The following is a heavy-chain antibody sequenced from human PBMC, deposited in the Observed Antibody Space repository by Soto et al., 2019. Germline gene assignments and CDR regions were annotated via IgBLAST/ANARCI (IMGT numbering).Heavy chain of an antibody. CDR2: ISGSGGST. CDR1: GFTFSSYA. D-gene: IGHD3-22*01. CDR3: AKDPDITMIVVVGYYFDY. J-gene: IGHJ4*02. Sequence: GGSLRLSCAASGFTFSSYAMSWVRQAPGKGLEWVSAISGSGGSTYYADSVKGRFTISRDNSKNTPYLQMNSLRAEDTAVYYCAKDPDITMIVVVGYYFDYWGQGTLVTVSS. V-gene: IGHV3-23*01.